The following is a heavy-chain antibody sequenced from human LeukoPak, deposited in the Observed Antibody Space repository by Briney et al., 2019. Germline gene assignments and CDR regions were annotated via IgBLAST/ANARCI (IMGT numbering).Heavy chain of an antibody. CDR2: ISSSSSTI. V-gene: IGHV3-48*01. Sequence: GGSLRLSCAASGFTFSTYWMSWVRQAPGKGLEWVSYISSSSSTIYYADSVKGRFTISRDNAKNSLYLQMNSLRAEDTAVYYCVRFGYCSGGSCNVLQSFDYWGQGTLVTVSS. D-gene: IGHD2-15*01. CDR3: VRFGYCSGGSCNVLQSFDY. CDR1: GFTFSTYW. J-gene: IGHJ4*02.